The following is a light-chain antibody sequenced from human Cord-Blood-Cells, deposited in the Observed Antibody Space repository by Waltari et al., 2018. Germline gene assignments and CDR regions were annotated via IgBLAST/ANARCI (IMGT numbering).Light chain of an antibody. Sequence: QSALTQPPSASGSPGQSVTISCTVTSSDVGAYNYVSWYQQHPGKAPKLMIYVVSKRPSGVPDRFSGSKSGNTASLTVSGLQAEDEADYYCSSYAGSNNFVFGTGTKVTVL. V-gene: IGLV2-8*01. J-gene: IGLJ1*01. CDR2: VVS. CDR3: SSYAGSNNFV. CDR1: SSDVGAYNY.